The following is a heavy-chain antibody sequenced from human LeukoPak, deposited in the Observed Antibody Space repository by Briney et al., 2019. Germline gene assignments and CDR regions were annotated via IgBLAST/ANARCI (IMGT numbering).Heavy chain of an antibody. V-gene: IGHV1-69*13. J-gene: IGHJ3*02. CDR2: IIPIFGTA. CDR3: ARAKKRWLRSDAFDI. Sequence: SVKVSCKASGGTFSSYAISWVRQAPGQGLEWMGGIIPIFGTANCAQKFQGRVTITADESTSTAYMELSSLRSEDTAVYYCARAKKRWLRSDAFDIWGQGTMVTVSS. CDR1: GGTFSSYA. D-gene: IGHD5-24*01.